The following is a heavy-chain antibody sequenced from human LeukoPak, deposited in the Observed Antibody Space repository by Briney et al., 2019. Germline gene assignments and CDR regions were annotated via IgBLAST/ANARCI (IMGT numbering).Heavy chain of an antibody. Sequence: TGGSLRLSCAASGFTFSDYYMSWIRQAPGKGLEWVSYISSSSSYTNYADSVKGRFTISRDNAKNSLYLQMNSLRAEDTAVYYCARHDILTGYYGDYWGQGTLVTVSS. CDR2: ISSSSSYT. D-gene: IGHD3-9*01. CDR3: ARHDILTGYYGDY. V-gene: IGHV3-11*06. CDR1: GFTFSDYY. J-gene: IGHJ4*02.